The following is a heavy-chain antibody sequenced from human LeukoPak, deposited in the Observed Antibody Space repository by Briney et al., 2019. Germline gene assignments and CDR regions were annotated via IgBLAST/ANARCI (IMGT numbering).Heavy chain of an antibody. CDR1: GGSISNYY. D-gene: IGHD5-24*01. V-gene: IGHV4-4*07. CDR2: IYTSGNT. J-gene: IGHJ4*02. CDR3: ARIPGRWLQLPFFDY. Sequence: SETLSLTCTVSGGSISNYYWNWIRQPAGKGLEWIGRIYTSGNTNYNPSLKSRVTMSIDTSKNQFSLQLSSVTAADTAVYYCARIPGRWLQLPFFDYWGQGTLVTVSS.